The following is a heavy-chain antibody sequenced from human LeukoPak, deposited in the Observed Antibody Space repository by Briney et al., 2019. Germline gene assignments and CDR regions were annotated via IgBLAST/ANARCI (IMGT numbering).Heavy chain of an antibody. CDR1: GGSFSGYY. V-gene: IGHV4-34*01. CDR3: ARAPFRYSGSLYYFDY. Sequence: PAETLSLTCAVYGGSFSGYYWSWIRQPPGKGLEWIGEINHSGSTNYNPSLKSRVTISVDTSKNQFSLKLSSVTAADTAVYYCARAPFRYSGSLYYFDYWGQGTLVTVSS. J-gene: IGHJ4*02. CDR2: INHSGST. D-gene: IGHD1-26*01.